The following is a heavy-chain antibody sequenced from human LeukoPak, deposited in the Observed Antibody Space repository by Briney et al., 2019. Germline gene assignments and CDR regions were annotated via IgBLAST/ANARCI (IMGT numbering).Heavy chain of an antibody. CDR2: IYPGDSDT. J-gene: IGHJ4*02. CDR3: ASRKKGMATAGFDY. V-gene: IGHV5-51*01. Sequence: GESLKISCKGPGYSFTSYWIGWVRQMPGKGLEWMGIIYPGDSDTRYNPSFQGQVTISAEKSISTAYLQWSSLKASDTALYYCASRKKGMATAGFDYWGQGTLVTVSS. CDR1: GYSFTSYW. D-gene: IGHD5-24*01.